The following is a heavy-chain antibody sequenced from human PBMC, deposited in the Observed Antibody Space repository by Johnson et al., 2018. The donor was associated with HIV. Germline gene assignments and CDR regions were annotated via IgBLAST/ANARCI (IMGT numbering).Heavy chain of an antibody. CDR1: GFTFSSYA. Sequence: SGGGVVQPGRSLRLSCAASGFTFSSYAMHWVRQAPGKGLEWVAVISYDGSNKDYADSVKGRFTISRDNSKNTLYLQMHSLRAEDTAVYYCARQRRAGPFDAFDIWGQGIMVTVSS. D-gene: IGHD6-19*01. V-gene: IGHV3-30*04. J-gene: IGHJ3*02. CDR3: ARQRRAGPFDAFDI. CDR2: ISYDGSNK.